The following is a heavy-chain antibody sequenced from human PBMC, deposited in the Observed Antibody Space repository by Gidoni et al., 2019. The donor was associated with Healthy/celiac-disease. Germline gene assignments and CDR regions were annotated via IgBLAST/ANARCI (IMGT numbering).Heavy chain of an antibody. CDR2: IKQDGSEK. Sequence: EVQLVESGGGLVQPGGSLRPSCAASGFTFSSYWMSWVRQAPGKGLEWVANIKQDGSEKYYVDSVKGRFTISRDNAKNSLYLQMNSLRAEDTAVYYCARQTIYDAFDIWGQGTMVTVSS. CDR3: ARQTIYDAFDI. CDR1: GFTFSSYW. D-gene: IGHD3-3*01. J-gene: IGHJ3*02. V-gene: IGHV3-7*01.